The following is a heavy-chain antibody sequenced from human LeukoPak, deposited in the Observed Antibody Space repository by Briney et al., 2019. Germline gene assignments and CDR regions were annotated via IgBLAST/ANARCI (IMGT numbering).Heavy chain of an antibody. V-gene: IGHV3-23*01. CDR2: ITGSATRT. D-gene: IGHD3-3*01. J-gene: IGHJ4*02. CDR3: AKVSSRITISGRLGY. Sequence: PAGSLRLSCAASGFTFDNFAMAWVRQAPGKGLEWVSAITGSATRTYYADSFKDRFTISRDDSKTTLFLQMDSLRAEDTALYYCAKVSSRITISGRLGYWGRGTLVTVSS. CDR1: GFTFDNFA.